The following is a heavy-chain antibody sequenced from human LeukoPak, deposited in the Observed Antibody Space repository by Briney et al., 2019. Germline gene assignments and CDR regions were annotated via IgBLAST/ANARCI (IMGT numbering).Heavy chain of an antibody. CDR1: GFTFDDYA. D-gene: IGHD3-22*01. V-gene: IGHV3-9*01. CDR2: TSWNSGSI. Sequence: GGSLRLSCAASGFTFDDYAMHWVRQAPGKGLEWVSGTSWNSGSIGYADSVKGRFTISRDNAKNSLYLQMNSLRAEDTALYYCAKDIRMIDYGMDVWGQGSTVTVSS. CDR3: AKDIRMIDYGMDV. J-gene: IGHJ6*02.